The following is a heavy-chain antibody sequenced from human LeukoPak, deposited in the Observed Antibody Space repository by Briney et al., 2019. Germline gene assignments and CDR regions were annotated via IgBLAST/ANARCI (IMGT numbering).Heavy chain of an antibody. CDR1: GFTFSNYA. D-gene: IGHD2-15*01. J-gene: IGHJ5*02. CDR3: ANDPRRDATWFDP. V-gene: IGHV3-23*01. Sequence: GGSLRLSCAASGFTFSNYAMSWVRQPPGKGLEWVSTVSSSGDETHYADSVQGRFTISRDNSKNTLSLHMNSLRGEDTAVYYCANDPRRDATWFDPWGQGTLVTVSS. CDR2: VSSSGDET.